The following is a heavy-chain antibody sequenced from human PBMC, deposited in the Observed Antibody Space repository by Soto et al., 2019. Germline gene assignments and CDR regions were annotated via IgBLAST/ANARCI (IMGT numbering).Heavy chain of an antibody. Sequence: GGSLRLSCAASGFTFSSYAMSWVRQAPGKGLEWVSAISGSGGSTYYADSVKGRFTISRDNSKNTLYLQMNSLRAEDTAVYYCAKISSSSWYGGVFDYWGQGTLVTVSS. J-gene: IGHJ4*02. V-gene: IGHV3-23*01. CDR1: GFTFSSYA. CDR3: AKISSSSWYGGVFDY. CDR2: ISGSGGST. D-gene: IGHD6-13*01.